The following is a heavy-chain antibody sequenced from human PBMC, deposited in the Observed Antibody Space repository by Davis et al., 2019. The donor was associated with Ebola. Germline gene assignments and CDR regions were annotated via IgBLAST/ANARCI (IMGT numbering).Heavy chain of an antibody. Sequence: GGSLRLSCAASGFSFSSYWLSWVRQAPGKGLEWVSVIYSGGSTYYADSVKGRFTISRHNSKNTLYLQMNSLRAEDTAVYYCAKDTDKGAVAPLPYFDYWGQGTLVTVSS. J-gene: IGHJ4*02. D-gene: IGHD6-19*01. CDR2: IYSGGST. CDR1: GFSFSSYW. CDR3: AKDTDKGAVAPLPYFDY. V-gene: IGHV3-53*04.